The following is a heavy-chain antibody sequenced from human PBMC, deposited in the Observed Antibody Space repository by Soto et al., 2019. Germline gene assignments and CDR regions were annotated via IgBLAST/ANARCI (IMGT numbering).Heavy chain of an antibody. D-gene: IGHD6-6*01. CDR1: GGSISSYY. J-gene: IGHJ6*03. CDR2: IYYSGST. Sequence: QVQLQESGPGLVKPSETLSLTCTVSGGSISSYYWSWIRQPPGKGLEWIGYIYYSGSTNYNPSLKSRVTISVDTSKNQFSLKLSSVTAADTAVYYCARLVAARQRYYYYYMDVWGKGTTVTVSS. CDR3: ARLVAARQRYYYYYMDV. V-gene: IGHV4-59*08.